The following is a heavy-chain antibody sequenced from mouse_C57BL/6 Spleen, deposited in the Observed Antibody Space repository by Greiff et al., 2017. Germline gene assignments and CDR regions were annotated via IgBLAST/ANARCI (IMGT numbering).Heavy chain of an antibody. D-gene: IGHD1-1*01. CDR1: GYTFTDYE. CDR2: IDPETGGT. V-gene: IGHV1-15*01. Sequence: QVQLQQSGAELVRPGASVTLSCKASGYTFTDYEMHWVKQTPVHGLEWIGAIDPETGGTAYNQKFKGKAILTADKSSSTAYMELRSLTSEDSAVYYCTREGFITTVVATWDYWGQGTTLTVSS. J-gene: IGHJ2*01. CDR3: TREGFITTVVATWDY.